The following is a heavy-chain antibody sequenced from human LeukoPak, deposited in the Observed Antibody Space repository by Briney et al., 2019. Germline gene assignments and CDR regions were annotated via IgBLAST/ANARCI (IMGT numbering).Heavy chain of an antibody. J-gene: IGHJ4*02. CDR2: ISSSSYI. Sequence: GGSLRLSCAASGFTFSSYSMNWVRQAPGKGLEWVSSISSSSYIYYADSVKGRFTISRDNANNSLYLQMNSLRAEDTAVYYCAAGSLRYFDWLLYSPPDYWGQGTLVTVSS. V-gene: IGHV3-21*01. CDR3: AAGSLRYFDWLLYSPPDY. D-gene: IGHD3-9*01. CDR1: GFTFSSYS.